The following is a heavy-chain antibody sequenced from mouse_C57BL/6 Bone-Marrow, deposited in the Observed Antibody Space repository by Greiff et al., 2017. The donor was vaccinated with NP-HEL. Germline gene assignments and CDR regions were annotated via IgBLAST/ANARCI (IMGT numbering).Heavy chain of an antibody. V-gene: IGHV1-7*01. J-gene: IGHJ1*03. CDR1: GYTFTSYW. Sequence: VKLVESGAELAKPGASVKLSCKASGYTFTSYWMHWVKQRPGQGLEWIGYINPSSGYTKYNQKFKDKATLTADKSSSTAYMQLSSLTYEDSAVYYCARNLLSSYWYFDVWGTGTTVTVSS. CDR3: ARNLLSSYWYFDV. CDR2: INPSSGYT. D-gene: IGHD6-2*01.